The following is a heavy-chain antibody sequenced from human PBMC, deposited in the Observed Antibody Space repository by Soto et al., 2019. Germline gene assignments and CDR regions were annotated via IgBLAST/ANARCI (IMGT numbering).Heavy chain of an antibody. Sequence: PSQTLSLTCAISGDSVSSNSVAWNWIRQSPSRGLEWLGRTYYISKWYNDYGISVKSRITINPDTSNNQISLQLNSVTPEDTAVYYCARGIVGDYNEGFEIWGQGTMVTVSS. CDR1: GDSVSSNSVA. V-gene: IGHV6-1*01. D-gene: IGHD1-26*01. CDR3: ARGIVGDYNEGFEI. CDR2: TYYISKWYN. J-gene: IGHJ3*02.